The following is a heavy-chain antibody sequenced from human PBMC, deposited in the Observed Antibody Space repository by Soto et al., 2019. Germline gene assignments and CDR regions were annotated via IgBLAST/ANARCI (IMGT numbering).Heavy chain of an antibody. CDR1: GFTFSSYA. J-gene: IGHJ4*02. CDR3: AKNTVCSSTSCYLDY. D-gene: IGHD2-2*01. V-gene: IGHV3-23*01. CDR2: ISGSAGST. Sequence: EVQLLESGGGLVQPGGSLRLSCAASGFTFSSYAMSWVRQAPGKGLEWVTVISGSAGSTYYADSVKGRFTISRDNSKETLYLQMNSLRAEDTAVYYCAKNTVCSSTSCYLDYWGQGTLVTVSS.